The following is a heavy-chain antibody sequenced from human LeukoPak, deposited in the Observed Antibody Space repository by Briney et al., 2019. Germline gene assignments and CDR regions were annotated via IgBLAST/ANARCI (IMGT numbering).Heavy chain of an antibody. V-gene: IGHV5-51*01. CDR2: IYPGDSHT. CDR1: GYSFTSYW. J-gene: IGHJ3*02. Sequence: GESLKISCKGSGYSFTSYWIGWVRHMPGKNLEWMGIIYPGDSHTRDSPSFQGQATISADKSISTAYLQWSSLKASDTAMYYCARLRRANYDSSGYYWEDAFDIWGQGTMVTVSS. CDR3: ARLRRANYDSSGYYWEDAFDI. D-gene: IGHD3-22*01.